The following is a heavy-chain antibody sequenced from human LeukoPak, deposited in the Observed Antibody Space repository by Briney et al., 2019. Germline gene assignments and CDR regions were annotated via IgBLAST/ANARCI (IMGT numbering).Heavy chain of an antibody. J-gene: IGHJ5*02. Sequence: RGCPRPSCATSGPTFCRYATNRGRPAPREWVGWVSTILSGGSTYYADSVKGRFTVSRDNSKNTVYLQMNSLRAEDTAVYYCAKDMVAAANWFDPWGQGTLVTVSS. CDR1: GPTFCRYA. D-gene: IGHD6-25*01. CDR2: ILSGGST. V-gene: IGHV3-23*01. CDR3: AKDMVAAANWFDP.